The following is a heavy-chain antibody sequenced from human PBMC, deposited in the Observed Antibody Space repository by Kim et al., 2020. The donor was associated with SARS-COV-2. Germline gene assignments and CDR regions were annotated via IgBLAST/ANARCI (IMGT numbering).Heavy chain of an antibody. D-gene: IGHD2-15*01. CDR1: GGTFSSYA. J-gene: IGHJ6*02. CDR2: IIPIFGTA. Sequence: SVKVSCKASGGTFSSYAISWVRQAPGQGLEWMGGIIPIFGTANYAQKFQGRVTITADESTSTAYMELSSLRSEDTAVYYCARGGGCSGGSCYYYYYGMDVWGQGTTVTVSS. CDR3: ARGGGCSGGSCYYYYYGMDV. V-gene: IGHV1-69*13.